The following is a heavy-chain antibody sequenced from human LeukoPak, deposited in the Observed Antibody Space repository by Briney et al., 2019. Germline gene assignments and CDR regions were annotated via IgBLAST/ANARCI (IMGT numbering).Heavy chain of an antibody. V-gene: IGHV4-34*01. J-gene: IGHJ6*03. Sequence: SETLSLTCAVYGGSFSGYYWSWIRQPPGKGLEWIGEINHSGSTNYNPSLKSRVTISVDTSKNQFSLKLSSVTAADTAVYYCARRGNIAVAGMDPYYYYYMDVWGKGTTVTISS. CDR1: GGSFSGYY. D-gene: IGHD6-19*01. CDR2: INHSGST. CDR3: ARRGNIAVAGMDPYYYYYMDV.